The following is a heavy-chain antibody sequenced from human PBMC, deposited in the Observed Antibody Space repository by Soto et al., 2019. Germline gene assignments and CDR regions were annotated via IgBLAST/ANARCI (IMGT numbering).Heavy chain of an antibody. J-gene: IGHJ6*02. CDR1: GGTFSSYA. CDR2: IIPIFGTA. D-gene: IGHD6-13*01. Sequence: SVKVSCKASGGTFSSYAISWVRQAPGQGLEWMGGIIPIFGTANYAQKFQGRVTITADESTSTAYMELSSLRSEDTAVYYCAREMPSTAAAYFYYGLNVWGQGTSVTVSS. CDR3: AREMPSTAAAYFYYGLNV. V-gene: IGHV1-69*13.